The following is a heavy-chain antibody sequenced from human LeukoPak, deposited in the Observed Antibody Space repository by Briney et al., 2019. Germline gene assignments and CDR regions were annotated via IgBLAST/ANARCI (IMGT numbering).Heavy chain of an antibody. V-gene: IGHV4-34*01. Sequence: GSLRLSCAVSGITLSNYGMSWVRQAPGKGLEWIGEINHSGSTNYNPSLKSRVTISVDTSKNQFSLKLSSVTAADTAVYYCARKNAFDIWGQGTMVTVSS. CDR2: INHSGST. CDR3: ARKNAFDI. CDR1: GITLSNYG. J-gene: IGHJ3*02.